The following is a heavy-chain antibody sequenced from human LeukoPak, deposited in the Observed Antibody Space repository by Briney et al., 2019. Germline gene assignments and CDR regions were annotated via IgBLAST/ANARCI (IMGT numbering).Heavy chain of an antibody. Sequence: SETLSLTCTVSGGSISSSSYYWGWIRQPPGKGLEWIGNIYYSGRTYYNPSLKSRVTISVDTPKNQFSLKLSSVTAADTAVYYCARGVTMIVVVIHDWYFDLWGRGTLVTVSS. V-gene: IGHV4-39*01. J-gene: IGHJ2*01. CDR3: ARGVTMIVVVIHDWYFDL. CDR2: IYYSGRT. D-gene: IGHD3-22*01. CDR1: GGSISSSSYY.